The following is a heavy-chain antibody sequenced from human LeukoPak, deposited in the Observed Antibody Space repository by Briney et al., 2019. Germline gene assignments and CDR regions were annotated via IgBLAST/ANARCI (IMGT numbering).Heavy chain of an antibody. Sequence: SETLSLTCTVSGGSISSYYWSWIRQPPGKGLERIGYIYYSGSTNYNPSLKSRVTISVDTSKNQFSLKLSSVTAADTAVYYCARDLHPYSGSPNAFDIWGQGTMVTVSS. D-gene: IGHD1-26*01. J-gene: IGHJ3*02. CDR2: IYYSGST. CDR1: GGSISSYY. V-gene: IGHV4-59*01. CDR3: ARDLHPYSGSPNAFDI.